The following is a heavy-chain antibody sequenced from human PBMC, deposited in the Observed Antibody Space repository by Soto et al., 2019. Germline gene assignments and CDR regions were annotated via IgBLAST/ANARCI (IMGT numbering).Heavy chain of an antibody. CDR3: AKGNIWKVAVA. V-gene: IGHV3-30*18. J-gene: IGHJ6*02. D-gene: IGHD6-19*01. Sequence: QVQLVESGGGVVQPGRSLRLSCAASGFTFSSYGMHWVRQAPGKGLEWVAVISYDGSNKYYADSVKGRFTISRDNSKNTLYLQMNSLRAEDTAVYYCAKGNIWKVAVAWGQGTTVTVSS. CDR2: ISYDGSNK. CDR1: GFTFSSYG.